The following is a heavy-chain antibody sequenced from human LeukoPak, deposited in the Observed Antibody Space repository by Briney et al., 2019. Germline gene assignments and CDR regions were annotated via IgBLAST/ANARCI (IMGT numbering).Heavy chain of an antibody. Sequence: GGSLRLSCAASGFTFSNYWIHWVRQAPGKGLVWVSRINREGSSTNYADSVQGRFTISRDNAKNTLYLQMNSLRAEDTAVYYCARGVNGAYYVDYWGQGTLVTASS. CDR1: GFTFSNYW. CDR2: INREGSST. V-gene: IGHV3-74*01. CDR3: ARGVNGAYYVDY. D-gene: IGHD2-21*02. J-gene: IGHJ4*02.